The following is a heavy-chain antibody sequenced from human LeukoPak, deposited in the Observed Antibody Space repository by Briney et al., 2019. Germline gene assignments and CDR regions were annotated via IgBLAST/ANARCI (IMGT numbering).Heavy chain of an antibody. J-gene: IGHJ5*02. CDR1: GGSISSSSYY. V-gene: IGHV4-39*01. D-gene: IGHD2-21*02. CDR3: ARHDHPTRLLTGFDP. CDR2: IYYSGST. Sequence: SETLSLTCTVSGGSISSSSYYWGWIRQPPGKGLEWIGSIYYSGSTCYNPSLKSRVTISVDTSKNQFSLKLSSVTAADTAVYYCARHDHPTRLLTGFDPWGQGTLVTVSS.